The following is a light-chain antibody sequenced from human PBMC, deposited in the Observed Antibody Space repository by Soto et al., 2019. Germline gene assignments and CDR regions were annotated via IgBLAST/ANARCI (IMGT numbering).Light chain of an antibody. CDR2: DVS. CDR3: SSYTSSSTLYV. Sequence: QSVLTQPASVSGSPGQSITISCIGTSSDVGGYNYVSWYQQHPGKAPKLMIYDVSNRPSGVSNRFSGSKSGNTASLTISGLQAEDDADYYCSSYTSSSTLYVFGTGTKLTVL. J-gene: IGLJ1*01. CDR1: SSDVGGYNY. V-gene: IGLV2-14*01.